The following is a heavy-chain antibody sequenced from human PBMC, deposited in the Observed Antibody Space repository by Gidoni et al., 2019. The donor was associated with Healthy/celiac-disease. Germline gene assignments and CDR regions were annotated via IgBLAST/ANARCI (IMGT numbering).Heavy chain of an antibody. CDR2: ISYEGSNK. Sequence: QVQLVESGGGVVQPRRSLSLCCAASGFTFSSYGMHWVRQAPGKGLEWVAVISYEGSNKYYADAVKGRFTISRDNSKNTLYLQMNSLRAEDTAVYYCAKNFRPLAVAGTDYWGQGTLVTVSS. V-gene: IGHV3-30*18. CDR1: GFTFSSYG. D-gene: IGHD6-19*01. CDR3: AKNFRPLAVAGTDY. J-gene: IGHJ4*02.